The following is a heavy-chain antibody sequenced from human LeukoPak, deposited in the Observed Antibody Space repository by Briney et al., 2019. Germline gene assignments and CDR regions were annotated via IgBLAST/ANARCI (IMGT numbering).Heavy chain of an antibody. CDR3: ARGSRTGTNYYYMDV. J-gene: IGHJ6*03. CDR1: GGSFSGYY. D-gene: IGHD1-7*01. Sequence: SETLSLTCAVYGGSFSGYYWSWIRQPPGKGLEWIGEINHSGSTNYNPSLKSRVTISVDTFKNQFSLKLSSVTAADTAVYYCARGSRTGTNYYYMDVWGKGTTVTVSS. V-gene: IGHV4-34*01. CDR2: INHSGST.